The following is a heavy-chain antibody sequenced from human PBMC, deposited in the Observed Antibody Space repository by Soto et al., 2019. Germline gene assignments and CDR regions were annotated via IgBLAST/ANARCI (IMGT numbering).Heavy chain of an antibody. D-gene: IGHD3-10*01. CDR1: GGAISSDDDY. J-gene: IGHJ4*02. CDR3: ARGSHNFDS. Sequence: PSETLSLTCNVSGGAISSDDDYWSWIRQRQGKGLEWIGYISSSGKTYYNPSLKSRITMSVDTSKRQLSLKLRSVTAADAAVFYCARGSHNFDSWGQGVPVTVSS. V-gene: IGHV4-30-4*01. CDR2: ISSSGKT.